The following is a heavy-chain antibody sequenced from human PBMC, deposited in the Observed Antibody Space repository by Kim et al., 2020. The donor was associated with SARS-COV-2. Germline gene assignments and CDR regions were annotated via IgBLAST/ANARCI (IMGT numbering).Heavy chain of an antibody. CDR3: ARGPGDSKYYDFWSGYSYYFDY. CDR1: GGSFSGYY. CDR2: INHSGST. Sequence: SETLSLTCAVYGGSFSGYYWSWIRQPPGKGLEWIGEINHSGSTNYNPSLKSRVTISVDTSKNQFSLKLSSVTAADTAVYYCARGPGDSKYYDFWSGYSYYFDYWGQGTLVTVSS. D-gene: IGHD3-3*01. V-gene: IGHV4-34*01. J-gene: IGHJ4*02.